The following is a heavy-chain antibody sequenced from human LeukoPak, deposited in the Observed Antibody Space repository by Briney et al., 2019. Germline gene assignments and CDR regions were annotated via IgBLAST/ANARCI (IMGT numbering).Heavy chain of an antibody. Sequence: GGSLRLSCAAAGFTFNTYAMSWVRQAPGKGLEWVSAISISGDDTHYADSVKGRFTISRDNSKNTSYLQMNSLRAEDTALYYCATDDYGDWPPLFDNWGQGTLVTVSS. J-gene: IGHJ4*02. CDR1: GFTFNTYA. V-gene: IGHV3-23*01. CDR2: ISISGDDT. CDR3: ATDDYGDWPPLFDN. D-gene: IGHD4-17*01.